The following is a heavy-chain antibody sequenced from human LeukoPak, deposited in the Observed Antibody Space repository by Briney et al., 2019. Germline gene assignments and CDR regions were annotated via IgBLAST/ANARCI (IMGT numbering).Heavy chain of an antibody. CDR1: GFTVRSNY. J-gene: IGHJ4*02. CDR2: NSGGST. V-gene: IGHV3-66*01. Sequence: GGSLRLSCAASGFTVRSNYMSWVRQAPGKGLEWVSVNSGGSTYHADSVKGGFTISRDDSKNTLFLQMNSLRAEDTAVYYCAREDYYFDSSGTHYFDYWGQGTLVTVSS. CDR3: AREDYYFDSSGTHYFDY. D-gene: IGHD3-22*01.